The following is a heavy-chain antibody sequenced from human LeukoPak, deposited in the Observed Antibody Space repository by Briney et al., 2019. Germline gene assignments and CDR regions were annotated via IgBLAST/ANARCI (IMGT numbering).Heavy chain of an antibody. Sequence: GGSLRLSCAASGFTFSSYALTWVRKAPGKGLEWVSAISGSSDSTLFADSVKGRFTISRDNSKNTLYLQMNSLRAEDTAVYYCAKTQRDCSSTSCSRYLGMDVWGQGTTVTVSS. J-gene: IGHJ6*02. D-gene: IGHD2-2*01. CDR3: AKTQRDCSSTSCSRYLGMDV. CDR2: ISGSSDST. V-gene: IGHV3-23*01. CDR1: GFTFSSYA.